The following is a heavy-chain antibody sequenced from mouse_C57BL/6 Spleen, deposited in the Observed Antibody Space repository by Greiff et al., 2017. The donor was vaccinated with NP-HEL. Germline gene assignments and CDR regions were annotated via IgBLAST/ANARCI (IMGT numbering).Heavy chain of an antibody. CDR1: GYAFSSSW. Sequence: VQLQESGPELVKPGASVKISCKASGYAFSSSWMNWVKQRPGKGLEWIGRIYPGDGDTNYNGKFKGKATLTADTSSSTAYMQLSSLTSEDSAVYFCAGSSYGYWGQGTTLTVSS. CDR3: AGSSYGY. CDR2: IYPGDGDT. D-gene: IGHD1-1*01. V-gene: IGHV1-82*01. J-gene: IGHJ2*01.